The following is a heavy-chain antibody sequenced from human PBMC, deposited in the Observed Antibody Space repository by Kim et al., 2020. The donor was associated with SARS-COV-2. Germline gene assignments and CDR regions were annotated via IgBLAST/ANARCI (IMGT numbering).Heavy chain of an antibody. Sequence: GGSLRLSCAASGFTFSSYGMHWVRQAPGKGLEWVAVIWYDGSNKYYADSVKGRFTISRDNSKNTLYLQMNSLRAEDTAVYYCARGALRGGSWGRYGMDVWGQGTTVTVSS. J-gene: IGHJ6*02. CDR1: GFTFSSYG. D-gene: IGHD2-15*01. V-gene: IGHV3-33*01. CDR3: ARGALRGGSWGRYGMDV. CDR2: IWYDGSNK.